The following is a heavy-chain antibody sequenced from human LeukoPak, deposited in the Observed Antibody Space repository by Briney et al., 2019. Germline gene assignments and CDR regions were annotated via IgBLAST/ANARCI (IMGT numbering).Heavy chain of an antibody. CDR2: ISSSCSTI. CDR3: ARSVYDYGDYIRYYYYGMDV. V-gene: IGHV3-48*03. Sequence: GGSLRLPCAASGFTFSSYEMNWVRQAPGKGLEWVSYISSSCSTIYYADSVKGRFTISRDNAKKSLFLQMNSLRAEDTAVYYCARSVYDYGDYIRYYYYGMDVWGQGTTVTVSS. J-gene: IGHJ6*02. D-gene: IGHD4-17*01. CDR1: GFTFSSYE.